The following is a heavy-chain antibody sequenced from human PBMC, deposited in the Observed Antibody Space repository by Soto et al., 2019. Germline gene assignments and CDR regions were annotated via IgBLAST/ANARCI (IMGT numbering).Heavy chain of an antibody. J-gene: IGHJ6*03. CDR3: ARHRGRVDRWAKDYCYYDVDV. D-gene: IGHD2-15*01. V-gene: IGHV4-31*03. CDR2: IYYSGST. Sequence: QVQLQESGPGLVKPSQTLSLTCTVSGGSISSGGYYWSWIRQHPGKGLEWIGYIYYSGSTYYNPSLKSRVTISVDTAKNQFSLKLSSVTAADTAVYYCARHRGRVDRWAKDYCYYDVDVWGKGTTVTVSS. CDR1: GGSISSGGYY.